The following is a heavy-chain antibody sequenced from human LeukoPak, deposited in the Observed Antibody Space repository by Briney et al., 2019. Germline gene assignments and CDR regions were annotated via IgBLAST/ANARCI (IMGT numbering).Heavy chain of an antibody. CDR2: IYYSGST. Sequence: SETLSLTCTVSRGSISSYYWNWIRQPPGKGLEWIGYIYYSGSTNYNPSLKSRVTISVDTSKNQFSLKLSSVTAADTAVYYCARGADSSGYCSIFFFDYWGQGTLVTVSS. D-gene: IGHD3-22*01. V-gene: IGHV4-59*01. CDR3: ARGADSSGYCSIFFFDY. CDR1: RGSISSYY. J-gene: IGHJ4*02.